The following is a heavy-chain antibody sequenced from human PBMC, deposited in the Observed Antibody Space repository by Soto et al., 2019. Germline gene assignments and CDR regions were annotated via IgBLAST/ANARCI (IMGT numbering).Heavy chain of an antibody. J-gene: IGHJ5*02. V-gene: IGHV3-23*01. CDR1: GFTFSSYA. Sequence: EVQLLESGGGLVQPGGSLRLSCAASGFTFSSYAMSWVRQAPGKGLEWVSAISGSGGSTYYADSVKGRFTISRDNSKNTLYLQMNSLRAEDTAVYYCAKEGRYCSGGSCYSPNWFDPWGQGTLVTVSS. CDR3: AKEGRYCSGGSCYSPNWFDP. D-gene: IGHD2-15*01. CDR2: ISGSGGST.